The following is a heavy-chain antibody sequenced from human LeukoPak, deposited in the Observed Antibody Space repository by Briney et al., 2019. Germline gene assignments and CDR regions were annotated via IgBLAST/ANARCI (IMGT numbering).Heavy chain of an antibody. CDR1: GFAFNDYY. CDR2: ISGGSTTI. CDR3: AKDRGGWYRDEYFQH. Sequence: PGGSLRLSCAASGFAFNDYYMSWIRQAPGKGLEWISYISGGSTTIKYADSVKGRFTISRDNSKNTLYLQMNSLRAEDTAVYYCAKDRGGWYRDEYFQHWGQGTLVTVSS. V-gene: IGHV3-11*01. J-gene: IGHJ1*01. D-gene: IGHD6-19*01.